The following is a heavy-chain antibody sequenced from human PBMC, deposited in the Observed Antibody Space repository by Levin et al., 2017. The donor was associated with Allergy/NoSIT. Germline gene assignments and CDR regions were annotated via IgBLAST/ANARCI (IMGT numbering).Heavy chain of an antibody. D-gene: IGHD6-6*01. CDR2: IKSKTDGGTT. CDR3: TTDLAAPTRFDP. J-gene: IGHJ5*02. V-gene: IGHV3-15*01. Sequence: GESLKISCAASGFTFSNAWMSWVRQAPGKGLEWVGRIKSKTDGGTTDYAAPVKGRFTISRDDSKNTLYLQMNSLKTEDTAVYYCTTDLAAPTRFDPWGQGTLVTVSS. CDR1: GFTFSNAW.